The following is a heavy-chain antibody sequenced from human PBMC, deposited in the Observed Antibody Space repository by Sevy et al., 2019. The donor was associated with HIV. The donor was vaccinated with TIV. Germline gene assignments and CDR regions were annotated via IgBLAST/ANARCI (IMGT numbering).Heavy chain of an antibody. J-gene: IGHJ5*02. CDR2: FDPEDGET. Sequence: ASVKVSCKVSGYTLTELSMHWVRQAPGKGLEWMGGFDPEDGETIYAQKFQGRVTMTEDTSTDTAYMELSSLRSEDTAVYYCATRQGGGLFRSSGCWFDPWGQRTLVTVSS. CDR3: ATRQGGGLFRSSGCWFDP. V-gene: IGHV1-24*01. CDR1: GYTLTELS. D-gene: IGHD3-3*01.